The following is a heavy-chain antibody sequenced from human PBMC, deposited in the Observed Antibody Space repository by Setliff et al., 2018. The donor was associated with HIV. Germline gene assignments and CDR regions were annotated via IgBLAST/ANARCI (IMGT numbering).Heavy chain of an antibody. CDR3: ARIYDYGSYYFDY. V-gene: IGHV4-59*01. D-gene: IGHD4-17*01. J-gene: IGHJ4*02. Sequence: TSETLSLTCTVSGASISNYYWSWLRQPPGKGLEWIGYIYYSGSTNYNPSLKSRVTMSVDTFKNQFSLKLSSVTAVDTAVYYCARIYDYGSYYFDYWGQGTLVTVSS. CDR2: IYYSGST. CDR1: GASISNYY.